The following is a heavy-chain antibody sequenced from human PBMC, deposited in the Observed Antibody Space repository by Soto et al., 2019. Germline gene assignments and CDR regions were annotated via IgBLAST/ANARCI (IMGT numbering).Heavy chain of an antibody. CDR3: GSVFDY. V-gene: IGHV3-74*01. CDR2: ADIVGSGT. Sequence: EVQLVESGGGLVQPGGSLRLSCAASGFTFTHYWLHWVRQVPGKGLEWVSRADIVGSGTSYADSVKGRFTISRDNSQNTLYLQMNSLRAEDTAVYYCGSVFDYWGQGILVTVSS. CDR1: GFTFTHYW. J-gene: IGHJ4*02.